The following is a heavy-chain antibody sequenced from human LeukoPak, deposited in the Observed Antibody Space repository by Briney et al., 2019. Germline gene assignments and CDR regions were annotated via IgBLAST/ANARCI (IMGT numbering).Heavy chain of an antibody. J-gene: IGHJ4*02. CDR1: GFTFSSYA. CDR3: AKGSYDSGDHYFDY. D-gene: IGHD4-17*01. CDR2: IGGGGST. V-gene: IGHV3-23*01. Sequence: SGGSLRLSCAASGFTFSSYAMSWVRQAPGKGLEWVSAIGGGGSTYYADSVKGRFTISRDNSENTLYLQMNSLRAEDTAVYYCAKGSYDSGDHYFDYWGQGTLVTVSS.